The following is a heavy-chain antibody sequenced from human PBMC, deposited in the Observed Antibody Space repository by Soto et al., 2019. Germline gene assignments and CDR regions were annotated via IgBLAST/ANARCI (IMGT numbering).Heavy chain of an antibody. V-gene: IGHV1-69*06. D-gene: IGHD6-13*01. CDR1: GGTFSSYA. CDR3: ARLMGAAAFYGMDV. CDR2: IIPIFGTA. Sequence: ASVKVSCKASGGTFSSYAISWVRQAPGQGLEWMGGIIPIFGTANYAQKFQGRVTITADKSTSTAYMELSSLRSEDTAVYYCARLMGAAAFYGMDVWGQGTTVTVSS. J-gene: IGHJ6*02.